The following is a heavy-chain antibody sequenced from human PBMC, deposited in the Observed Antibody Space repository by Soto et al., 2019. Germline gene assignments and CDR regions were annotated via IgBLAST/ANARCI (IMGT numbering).Heavy chain of an antibody. CDR3: ARSPRPTGTTLYYFDS. V-gene: IGHV1-46*01. CDR2: IDPSAGST. D-gene: IGHD1-1*01. Sequence: ASLKVSCKASGDTLTSFYMHWMRQGPGQGLEWMGVIDPSAGSTTYAQKVKGRVRMTRDTFTSTVFMELSSLRSEDTAVYYCARSPRPTGTTLYYFDSWGQRTLVTVSS. J-gene: IGHJ4*02. CDR1: GDTLTSFY.